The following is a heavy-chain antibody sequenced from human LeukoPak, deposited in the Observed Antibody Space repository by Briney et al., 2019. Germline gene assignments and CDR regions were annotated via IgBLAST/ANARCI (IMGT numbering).Heavy chain of an antibody. J-gene: IGHJ4*02. CDR3: ARGVRCSGGSCYYFDC. D-gene: IGHD2-15*01. V-gene: IGHV1-8*01. CDR1: GYTFTSYD. CDR2: MNPNSGNT. Sequence: PEASVKVSCKASGYTFTSYDINWVRQATGQGLEWMGWMNPNSGNTGYAQKLQGRVTMTRNTSISTAYMELSSLRSEDTAVYYCARGVRCSGGSCYYFDCWGQGTLVTVSS.